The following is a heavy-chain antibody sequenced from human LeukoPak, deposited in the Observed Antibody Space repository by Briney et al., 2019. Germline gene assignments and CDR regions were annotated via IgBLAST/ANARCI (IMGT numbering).Heavy chain of an antibody. Sequence: SETLSLTCTVSGGSISSYYWSWIRQPPGKGLEWIGYIYYSGSTNYNPSLKSRVTISVDKSKNQFSLKLSSVTAADTAVYYCAIWRGLGYCSSTSCFRFDPWGQGTLVTVSS. CDR3: AIWRGLGYCSSTSCFRFDP. CDR1: GGSISSYY. J-gene: IGHJ5*02. CDR2: IYYSGST. D-gene: IGHD2-2*01. V-gene: IGHV4-59*01.